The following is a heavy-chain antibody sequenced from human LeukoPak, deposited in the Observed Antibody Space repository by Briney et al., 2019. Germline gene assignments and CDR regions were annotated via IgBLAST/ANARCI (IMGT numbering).Heavy chain of an antibody. CDR3: ARGQVTTRIFDY. J-gene: IGHJ4*02. CDR1: GFTFSSYS. CDR2: IYYSGST. Sequence: PGGSLRLSCAASGFTFSSYSMNWVRQAPGKGLEWIGSIYYSGSTYYNPSLKSRVTISVDTSKNQFSLKLSSVTAADTAVYYCARGQVTTRIFDYWGQGTLVTVSS. D-gene: IGHD4-17*01. V-gene: IGHV4-39*07.